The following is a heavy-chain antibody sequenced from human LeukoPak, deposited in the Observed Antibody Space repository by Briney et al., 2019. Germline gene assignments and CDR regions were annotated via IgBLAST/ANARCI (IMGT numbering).Heavy chain of an antibody. J-gene: IGHJ4*02. CDR1: GYTFTTYG. V-gene: IGHV1-18*01. CDR3: ARRGAIANDY. D-gene: IGHD6-13*01. Sequence: ASVKVSCKASGYTFTTYGISWVRQAPGPGLGWMGWISAYTGNTNYTQTLPGRVTMTTDTSTPTAYMELRSLRSDDACVCYCARRGAIANDYWGQGTLVTVSS. CDR2: ISAYTGNT.